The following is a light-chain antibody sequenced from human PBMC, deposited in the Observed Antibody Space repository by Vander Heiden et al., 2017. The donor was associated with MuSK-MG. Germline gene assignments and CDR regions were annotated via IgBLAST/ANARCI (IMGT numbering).Light chain of an antibody. V-gene: IGLV2-23*02. Sequence: SALTQPAPVSGPPGHSITSSCTGARSDVGCYNLASWYQQHPGKAPKLMIYEVSKRPSGVSNRFSGSKSGNTASLTITGLQAEDEADYYCCSYAGSSTYVFGTGTKVTVL. CDR3: CSYAGSSTYV. CDR1: RSDVGCYNL. CDR2: EVS. J-gene: IGLJ1*01.